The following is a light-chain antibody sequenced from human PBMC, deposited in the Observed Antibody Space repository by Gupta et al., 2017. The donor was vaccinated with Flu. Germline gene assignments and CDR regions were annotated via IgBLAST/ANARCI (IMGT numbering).Light chain of an antibody. J-gene: IGLJ1*01. CDR2: GKN. CDR1: SLRGYY. CDR3: NSRDSSSPHYV. V-gene: IGLV3-19*01. Sequence: GPTVRITCQGDSLRGYYASWYQQKPGQAPVLVIYGKNNRPSGIPDRFSGSSSGSTASLTITGAQAEDEADYYCNSRDSSSPHYVFGTGTKVTVI.